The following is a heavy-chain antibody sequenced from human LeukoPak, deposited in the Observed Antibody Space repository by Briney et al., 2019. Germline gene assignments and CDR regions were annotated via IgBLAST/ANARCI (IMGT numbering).Heavy chain of an antibody. J-gene: IGHJ4*02. CDR3: GRSAGFVHFDH. Sequence: PSETLSLTCAVYGGSFSGYYWSWIRQPPGKGLEWIGEINHSGSTNYNPSLKSRVTISVDTSKNQFSLKLSSVTAADTAVYYCGRSAGFVHFDHWGQGTLVSVTS. CDR2: INHSGST. D-gene: IGHD3-16*01. CDR1: GGSFSGYY. V-gene: IGHV4-34*01.